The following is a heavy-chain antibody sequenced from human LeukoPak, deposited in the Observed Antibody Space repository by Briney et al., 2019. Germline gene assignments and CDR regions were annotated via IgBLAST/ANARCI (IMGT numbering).Heavy chain of an antibody. J-gene: IGHJ4*02. CDR3: ARDQEYRKGRIVVSGFDY. D-gene: IGHD2-2*01. CDR1: GFTFSSYW. V-gene: IGHV3-7*01. Sequence: PGGSLRLSCAASGFTFSSYWMSWVRQAPGKGLEWVANIKQDGSEKYYVDSVKGRFTISRDNAKNSLYLQMNSLRAEDTAVYYCARDQEYRKGRIVVSGFDYWGQGTLVTVSS. CDR2: IKQDGSEK.